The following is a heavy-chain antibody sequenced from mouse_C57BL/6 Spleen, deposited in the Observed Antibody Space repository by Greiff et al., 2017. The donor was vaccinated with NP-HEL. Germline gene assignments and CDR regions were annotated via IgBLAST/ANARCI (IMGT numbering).Heavy chain of an antibody. J-gene: IGHJ4*01. CDR1: GYTFTSYW. Sequence: VQLQQPGAELVKPGASVKLSCKASGYTFTSYWMHWVKQRPGRGLEWIGRIGPNSGGTKYNEKLKSKATLTVDKPSSTAYMQLSSLTSEDSAVYYCARPLYYYGSSQSYYAMDYWGQGTSVTVSS. CDR2: IGPNSGGT. V-gene: IGHV1-72*01. CDR3: ARPLYYYGSSQSYYAMDY. D-gene: IGHD1-1*01.